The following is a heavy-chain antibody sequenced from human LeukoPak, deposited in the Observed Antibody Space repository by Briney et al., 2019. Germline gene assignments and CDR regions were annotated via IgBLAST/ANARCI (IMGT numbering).Heavy chain of an antibody. CDR1: GYSISSGYY. D-gene: IGHD6-13*01. V-gene: IGHV4-38-2*02. J-gene: IGHJ4*02. CDR3: ARQSAGYYFDY. CDR2: IYHSGST. Sequence: SETLSLTCTVSGYSISSGYYWGWIRQPPGKGLEWIGSIYHSGSTYYNPSLKSRVTISVDTSKNQFSLKLSSVTAADTAVYYCARQSAGYYFDYWGQGTLVTVSS.